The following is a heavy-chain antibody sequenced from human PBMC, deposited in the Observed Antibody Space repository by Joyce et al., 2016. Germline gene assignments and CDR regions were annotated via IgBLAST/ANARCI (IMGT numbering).Heavy chain of an antibody. J-gene: IGHJ3*02. D-gene: IGHD1-26*01. Sequence: EVQLVESGGGLVQPGGSLRLSCAASGFPFSSYSLNWVRQAPGKGLDWVSNISSRSSNIYHADYVKGRFTISRDNAENSLYLQMNSLRAEDTAVYYCATYSYSNAFEIWGQGTMVTVSS. V-gene: IGHV3-48*01. CDR2: ISSRSSNI. CDR3: ATYSYSNAFEI. CDR1: GFPFSSYS.